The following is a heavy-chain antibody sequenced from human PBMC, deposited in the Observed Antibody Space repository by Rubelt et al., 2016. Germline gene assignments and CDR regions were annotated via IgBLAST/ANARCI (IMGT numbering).Heavy chain of an antibody. Sequence: KKPGSSVKVTCKASGGTFNSYAINWVRQAPGQGLEWMGWIKTNTGNPTYAQGFTGRFVFSLDTSVSTAYLQITSLKAEDTAVYYCAREGGTDGMDVWGQGITVTVSS. CDR3: AREGGTDGMDV. V-gene: IGHV7-4-1*02. J-gene: IGHJ6*02. CDR1: GGTFNSYA. CDR2: IKTNTGNP. D-gene: IGHD1-26*01.